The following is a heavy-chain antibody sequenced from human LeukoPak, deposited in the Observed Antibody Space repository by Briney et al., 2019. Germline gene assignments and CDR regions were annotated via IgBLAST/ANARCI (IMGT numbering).Heavy chain of an antibody. Sequence: GGSLRLSCAASGFTFSDYYMSWIRQAPGKGLEWVSYVTSSGNTIDYADSVKGRFIISRDNAKNSLYLQMNSLTAEDTAVYYCAGARRGGPFDYWGQGTLVTVSA. V-gene: IGHV3-11*01. CDR2: VTSSGNTI. CDR3: AGARRGGPFDY. D-gene: IGHD3-16*01. CDR1: GFTFSDYY. J-gene: IGHJ4*02.